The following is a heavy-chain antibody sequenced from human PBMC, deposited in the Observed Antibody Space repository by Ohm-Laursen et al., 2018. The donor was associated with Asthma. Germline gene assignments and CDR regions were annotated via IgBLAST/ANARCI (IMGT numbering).Heavy chain of an antibody. CDR1: GYTFSRYS. CDR2: ISTASTFI. V-gene: IGHV3-21*01. CDR3: ARIGSEWELPGREYSVHH. Sequence: SLRLSCAASGYTFSRYSIHWVRQVPGKGLECVASISTASTFIYYAASVRGRFTTSRDNAKNLVFLQMNDVRAEDTALYYCARIGSEWELPGREYSVHHWGQGTLVTVSS. J-gene: IGHJ1*01. D-gene: IGHD1-26*01.